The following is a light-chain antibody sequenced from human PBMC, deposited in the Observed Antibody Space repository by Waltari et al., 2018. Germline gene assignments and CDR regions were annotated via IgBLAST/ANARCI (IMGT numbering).Light chain of an antibody. CDR3: QQRRDWPLT. CDR2: DTS. Sequence: DIVLTQSPAILSLSPGERASLSCRASQSVTNYLAWYQQKPGQAPRLLIYDTSDRATGIPARLSGSGFGTDFTLTISSLEPEDFAVYYCQQRRDWPLTFGGGTKVEIK. J-gene: IGKJ4*01. V-gene: IGKV3-11*01. CDR1: QSVTNY.